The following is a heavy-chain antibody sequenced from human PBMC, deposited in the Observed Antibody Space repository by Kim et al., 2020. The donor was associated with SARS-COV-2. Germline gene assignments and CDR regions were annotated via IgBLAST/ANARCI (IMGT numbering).Heavy chain of an antibody. D-gene: IGHD1-26*01. CDR3: ARRGRRGGSYSDY. V-gene: IGHV4-39*01. Sequence: YNPSLKSRVTISVDTSKNQFSLKLSSVTAADTAVYYCARRGRRGGSYSDYWGQGTLVTVSS. J-gene: IGHJ4*02.